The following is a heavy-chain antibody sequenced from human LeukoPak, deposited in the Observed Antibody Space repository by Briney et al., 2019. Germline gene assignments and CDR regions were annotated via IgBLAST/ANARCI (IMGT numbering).Heavy chain of an antibody. CDR1: GYTSTSYA. CDR2: INTNTGNP. V-gene: IGHV7-4-1*02. CDR3: ARDHYDFWSGYPHLGY. D-gene: IGHD3-3*01. Sequence: ASVKVSCKASGYTSTSYAMNWVRQAPGQGLEWMGWINTNTGNPTYAQGFTGRFVFSLDTSVSTAYLQISSLKAEDTAVYYCARDHYDFWSGYPHLGYWGQGTLVTVSS. J-gene: IGHJ4*02.